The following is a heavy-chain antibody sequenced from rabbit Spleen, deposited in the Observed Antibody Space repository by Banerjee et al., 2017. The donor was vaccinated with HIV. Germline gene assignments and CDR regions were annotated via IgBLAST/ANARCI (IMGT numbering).Heavy chain of an antibody. D-gene: IGHD4-1*01. J-gene: IGHJ4*01. Sequence: EQLEESGGGLVKPEGSLTLTCKASGVSSSSVYWIYWVRQAPGKGLEWIGTIFGGSTGTIDYASWAKGRFAISKTSSTTVTLQMTSLTAADTATYFCARDLAGIIGWNFYLWGPGTLVTVS. V-gene: IGHV1S45*01. CDR1: GVSSSSVYW. CDR2: IFGGSTGTI. CDR3: ARDLAGIIGWNFYL.